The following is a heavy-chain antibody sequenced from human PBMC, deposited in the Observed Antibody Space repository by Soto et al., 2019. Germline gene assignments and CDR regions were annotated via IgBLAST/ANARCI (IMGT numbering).Heavy chain of an antibody. CDR2: INSDGSST. CDR1: GFTFSSYW. Sequence: GGSMIVSCAASGFTFSSYWMHWVRQAPGKGLVWVSRINSDGSSTSYADSVKGRFTISRDNAKNTLYLQMNSLRAEDTAVYYCARKVSARDYYYGMDVRGQGTTVTVSS. V-gene: IGHV3-74*01. J-gene: IGHJ6*02. CDR3: ARKVSARDYYYGMDV. D-gene: IGHD6-6*01.